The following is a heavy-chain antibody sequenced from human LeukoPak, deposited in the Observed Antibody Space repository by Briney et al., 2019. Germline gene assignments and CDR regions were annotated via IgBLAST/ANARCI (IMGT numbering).Heavy chain of an antibody. J-gene: IGHJ4*02. Sequence: PSETLSLTCTVSGGSISSYYWSWIRQPSGKGLEWIGYIYYSGSTNYNPSLKSRVTISVDTSKNQFSLKLSSVTAADTAVYYCARRGSGWSLDYWGQGTLVTVSS. D-gene: IGHD6-19*01. V-gene: IGHV4-59*08. CDR1: GGSISSYY. CDR2: IYYSGST. CDR3: ARRGSGWSLDY.